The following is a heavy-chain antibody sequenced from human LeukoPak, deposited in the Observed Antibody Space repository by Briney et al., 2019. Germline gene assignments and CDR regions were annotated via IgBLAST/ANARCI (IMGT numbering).Heavy chain of an antibody. V-gene: IGHV3-7*01. CDR1: GFTFSSYW. Sequence: GGSLRLSCAASGFTFSSYWMSWVRQAPGKGLEWVANIKQDGSEKYYVDSVKGRFTISRDNAKNSLYLQMNSLRAEDTAVYYCARVAFGSSSGVYFDYWGHGTLVTVSS. CDR2: IKQDGSEK. CDR3: ARVAFGSSSGVYFDY. D-gene: IGHD6-6*01. J-gene: IGHJ4*01.